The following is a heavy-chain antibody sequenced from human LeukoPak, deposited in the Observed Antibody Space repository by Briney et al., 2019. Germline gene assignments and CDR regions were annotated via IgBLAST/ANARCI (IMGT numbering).Heavy chain of an antibody. CDR1: GFTFSTYW. CDR3: AGPMTEIDY. V-gene: IGHV3-74*01. J-gene: IGHJ4*02. D-gene: IGHD2-21*02. Sequence: GLSLRLSCAASGFTFSTYWMHWVRQAPGKGLVWVSHINSDGSSTNYADSVKGRFTISRDNAKNTLYLQMNSLRAEDTAVYYCAGPMTEIDYWGQGTLVTVSS. CDR2: INSDGSST.